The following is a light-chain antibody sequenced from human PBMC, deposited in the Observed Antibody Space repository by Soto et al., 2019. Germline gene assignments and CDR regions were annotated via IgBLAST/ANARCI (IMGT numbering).Light chain of an antibody. CDR2: GAS. J-gene: IGKJ5*01. V-gene: IGKV3D-15*01. Sequence: EIVLTQSPGTLSLSPGERATLSFRASQSVSSSYLGWYQHKPGQAPRLLIYGASTRASDTPARFSGSGSVTEFALTISSLQSEDFAVYYCQQYNNWPITFGQGTDWRL. CDR3: QQYNNWPIT. CDR1: QSVSSSY.